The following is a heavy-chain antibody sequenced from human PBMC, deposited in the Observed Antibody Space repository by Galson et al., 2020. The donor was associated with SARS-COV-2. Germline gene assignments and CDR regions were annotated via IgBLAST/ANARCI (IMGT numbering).Heavy chain of an antibody. CDR3: ATSGGRMQQQLGDDAFDI. V-gene: IGHV4-30-2*01. CDR2: IYHSGST. D-gene: IGHD6-13*01. Sequence: SETLSLTCAVSGGSISSGGYSWSWIRQPPGKGLEWIGYIYHSGSTYYNPSLKSRVTISVDRSKNQFSLKLSSVTAADTAVYYCATSGGRMQQQLGDDAFDIWGQGTMVTVSS. J-gene: IGHJ3*02. CDR1: GGSISSGGYS.